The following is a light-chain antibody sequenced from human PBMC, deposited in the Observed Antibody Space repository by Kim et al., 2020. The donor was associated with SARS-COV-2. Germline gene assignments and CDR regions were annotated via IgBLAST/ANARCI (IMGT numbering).Light chain of an antibody. CDR2: TNN. CDR1: YSNIGTHT. Sequence: GQRFTISCSGTYSNIGTHTVNWYQQFPGTAPKLLIHTNNERPSGVPDRFSGSKSGTSASLASSGLQPEDEADYYCAAWDDILNGWVFGGGTQLTVL. CDR3: AAWDDILNGWV. V-gene: IGLV1-44*01. J-gene: IGLJ3*02.